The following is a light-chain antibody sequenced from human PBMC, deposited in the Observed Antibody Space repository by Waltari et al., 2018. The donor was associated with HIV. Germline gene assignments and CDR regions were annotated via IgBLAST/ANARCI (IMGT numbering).Light chain of an antibody. V-gene: IGKV1-5*03. CDR3: QEYNRG. J-gene: IGKJ1*01. Sequence: DSQMTQSPSTLSASVVDRVTITCRASLGIDDWLAWYQQKPGKAPKLLIYKASNLETGVPSRFSGSGFGTEFTLTISSLQPDDLATYYCQEYNRGFGQGTKVEIK. CDR2: KAS. CDR1: LGIDDW.